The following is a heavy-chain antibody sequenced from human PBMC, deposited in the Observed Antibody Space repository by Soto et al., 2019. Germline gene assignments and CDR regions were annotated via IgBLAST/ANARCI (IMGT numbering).Heavy chain of an antibody. CDR3: ARAIAAAGTHWFDP. J-gene: IGHJ5*02. V-gene: IGHV4-59*01. CDR2: IYYSGST. Sequence: TSETLSLTCTVSGGSISSYYWSWIRQPPGKGLEWIGYIYYSGSTNYNPSLKSRVTISVDTSKNQFSLKLSSVTAADTAVYYCARAIAAAGTHWFDPWGQGTLVTVSS. D-gene: IGHD6-13*01. CDR1: GGSISSYY.